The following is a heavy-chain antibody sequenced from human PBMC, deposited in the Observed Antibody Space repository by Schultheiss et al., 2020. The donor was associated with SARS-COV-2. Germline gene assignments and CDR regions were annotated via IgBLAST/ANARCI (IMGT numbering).Heavy chain of an antibody. V-gene: IGHV4-59*01. D-gene: IGHD3-10*01. CDR1: GGSISSYY. CDR2: IYYSGST. CDR3: ARQSMVRLGNWFDP. J-gene: IGHJ5*02. Sequence: SQTLSLTCTVSGGSISSYYWSWIRQPPGKGLEWIGYIYYSGSTNYNPSLKSRVTISVDTSKNQFSLKLSSVTAADTAVYYCARQSMVRLGNWFDPWGQGTLVTVSS.